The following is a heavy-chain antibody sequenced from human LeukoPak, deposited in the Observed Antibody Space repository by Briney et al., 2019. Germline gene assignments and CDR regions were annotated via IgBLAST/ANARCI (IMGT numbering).Heavy chain of an antibody. CDR3: AKRGVVIRVFLVGFHKEAYYFDS. J-gene: IGHJ4*02. CDR2: LSGSGGGT. D-gene: IGHD3-10*01. Sequence: GGSLRLSCAVSGITLSNYGMSWVRQAPGKGLQWVAGLSGSGGGTNYADSVQGRFTISRDNPKNTLYLQMNSLRAEDTAVYFCAKRGVVIRVFLVGFHKEAYYFDSWGQGALVTVSS. CDR1: GITLSNYG. V-gene: IGHV3-23*01.